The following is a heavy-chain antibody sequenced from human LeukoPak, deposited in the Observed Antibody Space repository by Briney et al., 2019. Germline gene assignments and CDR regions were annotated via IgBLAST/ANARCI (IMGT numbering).Heavy chain of an antibody. Sequence: GGSLRLSCAVSGFTFSSYSMNWVRQAPGKGLEWVSYISSSSSTIYYADSVKGRFTISRDNAKSSLYLQMNSLRDEDTAVYYCARESYDYIWGSYRAFDYWGQGTLVTVSS. CDR2: ISSSSSTI. CDR1: GFTFSSYS. J-gene: IGHJ4*02. CDR3: ARESYDYIWGSYRAFDY. V-gene: IGHV3-48*02. D-gene: IGHD3-16*02.